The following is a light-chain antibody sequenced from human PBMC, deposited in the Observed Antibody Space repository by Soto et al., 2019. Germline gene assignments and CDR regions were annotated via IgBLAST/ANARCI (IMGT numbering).Light chain of an antibody. CDR2: DVS. CDR3: SSYTSSSTRV. J-gene: IGLJ3*02. V-gene: IGLV2-14*01. Sequence: QSVLTQPASVSGSLGQSITISCTGTSSDVGGNIFVSWYQQHPGKAPKLMIYDVSNRLSGVSNRFSGSKSGNTASLTISGLQAEDEADYYCSSYTSSSTRVFGGGTKLTVL. CDR1: SSDVGGNIF.